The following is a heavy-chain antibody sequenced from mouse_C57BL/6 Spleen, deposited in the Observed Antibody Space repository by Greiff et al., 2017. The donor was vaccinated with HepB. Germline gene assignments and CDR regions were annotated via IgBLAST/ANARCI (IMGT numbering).Heavy chain of an antibody. CDR2: IYPGDGDT. CDR1: GYAFSSYW. Sequence: QVQLQQSGAELVKPGASVKISCKASGYAFSSYWMNWVKQRPGKGLEWIGQIYPGDGDTNYNGKFKGKATLTADKSSSTAYMQLSSLTSEDSAVYFVERYYYYGSSYPFDYWGQGTTLTVSS. V-gene: IGHV1-80*01. CDR3: ERYYYYGSSYPFDY. J-gene: IGHJ2*01. D-gene: IGHD1-1*01.